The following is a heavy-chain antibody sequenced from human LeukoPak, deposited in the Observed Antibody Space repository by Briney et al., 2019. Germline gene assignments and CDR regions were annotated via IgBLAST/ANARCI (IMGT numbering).Heavy chain of an antibody. D-gene: IGHD3-22*01. CDR3: ARDTLSYYDSSGYYYV. V-gene: IGHV3-53*04. J-gene: IGHJ4*02. CDR2: IYSGGST. CDR1: GFTVSSNY. Sequence: GGSLRLSCAASGFTVSSNYMSWVRQAPGKGLEWVSVIYSGGSTYYADSVKGRFTISRHNSKNTLYLQMNSLRAEDTAVYYCARDTLSYYDSSGYYYVWGQGTLVTVSS.